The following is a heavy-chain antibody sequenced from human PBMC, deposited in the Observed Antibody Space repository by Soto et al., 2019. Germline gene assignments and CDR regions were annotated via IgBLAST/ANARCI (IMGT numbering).Heavy chain of an antibody. J-gene: IGHJ5*02. V-gene: IGHV4-30-4*01. CDR3: ARDSSLWFGEGSQGGIDP. Sequence: SETLSLTCTVSGGSISSGDYYWSWIRQPPGKGLEWIGYIYYSGSTYYNPSLKSRVTISVDTSKNQFSLELSSVTAADTAVYYCARDSSLWFGEGSQGGIDPWGQGTLVTVSS. CDR2: IYYSGST. CDR1: GGSISSGDYY. D-gene: IGHD3-10*01.